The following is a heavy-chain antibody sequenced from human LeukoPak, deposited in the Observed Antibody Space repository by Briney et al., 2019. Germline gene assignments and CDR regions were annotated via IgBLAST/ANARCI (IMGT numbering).Heavy chain of an antibody. CDR2: VHLDGRT. Sequence: SSETLSLTCGVSGGSVTSINWWTWVRQPPGKGLEWIGEVHLDGRTNYNPSLKSRLIMSVDLPENHISLKLTSVTGADTAVYYCAREGGFYRRPDSSGQGTLGTVSS. CDR3: AREGGFYRRPDS. J-gene: IGHJ4*02. D-gene: IGHD3-3*01. V-gene: IGHV4-4*02. CDR1: GGSVTSINW.